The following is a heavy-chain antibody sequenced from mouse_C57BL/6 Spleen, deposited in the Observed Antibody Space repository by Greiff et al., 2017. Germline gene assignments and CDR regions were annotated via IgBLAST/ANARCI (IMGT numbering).Heavy chain of an antibody. D-gene: IGHD2-4*01. V-gene: IGHV14-2*01. Sequence: VQLQQSGAELVKPGASVKLSCTASGFNIKDYYMHWVKQRTEQGLEWIGRIDPEDGETKYDPKFQGKATMTADTSSNTAYLQLSSLTSEDTAVYYCARDNDEGAMDYWGQGTSVTVSS. CDR1: GFNIKDYY. CDR2: IDPEDGET. CDR3: ARDNDEGAMDY. J-gene: IGHJ4*01.